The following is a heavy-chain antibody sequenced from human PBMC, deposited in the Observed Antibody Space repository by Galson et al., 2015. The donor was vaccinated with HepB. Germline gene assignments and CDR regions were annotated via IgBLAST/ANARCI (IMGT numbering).Heavy chain of an antibody. Sequence: SLRLSCAASGFTFGHLWMTWVRQAPGKGLVWVSDTNRDGSVTRYADSVKGRFTISRDNAKNMLYLQMNSLRVDDAAIYYCARGGVVGDTDYWGQGTLVTVSS. CDR1: GFTFGHLW. D-gene: IGHD2-15*01. CDR2: TNRDGSVT. V-gene: IGHV3-74*01. CDR3: ARGGVVGDTDY. J-gene: IGHJ4*02.